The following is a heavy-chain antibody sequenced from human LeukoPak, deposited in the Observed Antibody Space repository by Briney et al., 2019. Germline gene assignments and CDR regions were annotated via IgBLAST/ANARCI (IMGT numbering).Heavy chain of an antibody. D-gene: IGHD1-1*01. CDR3: AKSRSGSANWALQIFDN. V-gene: IGHV3-53*01. CDR1: GFAVTNTF. J-gene: IGHJ4*02. CDR2: IHSGGTT. Sequence: GGSLRLSCAASGFAVTNTFMTWVRQAPGKGLEWVSVIHSGGTTDYAGSVKGRFTISRDKSKNTLYLQMNSLRADDTAVYFCAKSRSGSANWALQIFDNWGQGTLVTVSS.